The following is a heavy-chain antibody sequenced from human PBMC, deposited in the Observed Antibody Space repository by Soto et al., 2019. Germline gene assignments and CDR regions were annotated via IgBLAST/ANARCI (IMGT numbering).Heavy chain of an antibody. D-gene: IGHD3-9*01. CDR2: ISTHNGDT. V-gene: IGHV1-18*01. Sequence: ASVKVSCKISGYTFTSYGISWVRQAPGQGLEWMGWISTHNGDTNFAQKFQGRVTLTTDTSTNTAYMDLRSLTSDDTAVYYCARGYDISNGLAYYYGMDVWGQGTTVTVSS. J-gene: IGHJ6*02. CDR1: GYTFTSYG. CDR3: ARGYDISNGLAYYYGMDV.